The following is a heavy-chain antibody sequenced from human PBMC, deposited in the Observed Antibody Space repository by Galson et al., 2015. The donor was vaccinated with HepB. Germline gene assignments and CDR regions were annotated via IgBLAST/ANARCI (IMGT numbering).Heavy chain of an antibody. Sequence: CAISGDSVSSNSAARSWIRQSPSRGLEWLGKTYYRSKWYNDYAVSVKSRITINPDTSKNQFSLQLNSVTPEDTALYYCARLSTGGKFDYWGQGTLVTVSS. CDR1: GDSVSSNSAA. J-gene: IGHJ4*02. CDR3: ARLSTGGKFDY. CDR2: TYYRSKWYN. D-gene: IGHD6-25*01. V-gene: IGHV6-1*01.